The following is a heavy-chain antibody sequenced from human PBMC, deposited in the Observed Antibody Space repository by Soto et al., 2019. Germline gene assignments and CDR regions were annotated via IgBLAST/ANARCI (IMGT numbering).Heavy chain of an antibody. D-gene: IGHD2-2*01. Sequence: EGQLVESGGGLVKPGGSLRLSCAASGSSFRDYSMNWVRQAPGKGREGVSSISGSTSYIYYEDSLKGRFTVSRDNAEKSLYLQMNSLRAEDTAVYHCARDGPFCSGTGCRDYYHYMDFWGKGTTVIVSS. CDR1: GSSFRDYS. J-gene: IGHJ6*03. CDR3: ARDGPFCSGTGCRDYYHYMDF. V-gene: IGHV3-21*01. CDR2: ISGSTSYI.